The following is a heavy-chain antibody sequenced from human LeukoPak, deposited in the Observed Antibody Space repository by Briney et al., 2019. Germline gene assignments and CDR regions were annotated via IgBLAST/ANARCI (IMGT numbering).Heavy chain of an antibody. CDR2: IYTSGST. Sequence: SETLSLTCTVSGGSISSYYWSWIRQPAGKGLEWIGRIYTSGSTNYNHSLKSRVTMSVDTSKNQFSLKLSSVTAADTAVYYCARDTLVSPSGSYHDAFDIWGQGTMVTVSS. D-gene: IGHD1-26*01. CDR3: ARDTLVSPSGSYHDAFDI. V-gene: IGHV4-4*07. J-gene: IGHJ3*02. CDR1: GGSISSYY.